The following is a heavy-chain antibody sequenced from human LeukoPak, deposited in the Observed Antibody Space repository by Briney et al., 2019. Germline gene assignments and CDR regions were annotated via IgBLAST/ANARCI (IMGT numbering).Heavy chain of an antibody. D-gene: IGHD6-19*01. CDR3: ATYSSGWYPGY. CDR1: GGTFSSYA. V-gene: IGHV1-69*04. CDR2: IIPILGIA. Sequence: GASVKVSCKASGGTFSSYAISWVRQAPGQGLEWMGRIIPILGIANYAQKFQGRVTITADKSTSTAYMELSSLRSEDTAVYYCATYSSGWYPGYWGQGTLVTVSS. J-gene: IGHJ4*02.